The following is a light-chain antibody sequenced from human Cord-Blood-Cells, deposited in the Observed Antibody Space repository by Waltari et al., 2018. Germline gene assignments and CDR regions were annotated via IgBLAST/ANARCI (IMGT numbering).Light chain of an antibody. Sequence: QSALTQHRSVSGSPGQSVTISCTGPSSYFGCYNYVSWYQQLPGKAPKLMLYNVSKRPSGVPDRFSGSKSGNTASLTISGLQAEDEADYYCCSYAGSYTWVFGGGTKLTVL. CDR1: SSYFGCYNY. CDR2: NVS. V-gene: IGLV2-11*01. J-gene: IGLJ3*02. CDR3: CSYAGSYTWV.